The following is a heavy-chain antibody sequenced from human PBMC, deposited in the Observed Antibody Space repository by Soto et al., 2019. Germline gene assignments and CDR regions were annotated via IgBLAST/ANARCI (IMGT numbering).Heavy chain of an antibody. CDR2: ISHSGRV. V-gene: IGHV4-34*01. Sequence: SETLSLACAVYGGSFSGHSWTWIRQSPGKGLEWIGDISHSGRVNYSPSLKSRVTISLDTSKNQFSLTLSAATAADTAMYYCSTRAYDTNGYYRFDPWGQGTLVTVSS. CDR3: STRAYDTNGYYRFDP. D-gene: IGHD3-22*01. J-gene: IGHJ5*01. CDR1: GGSFSGHS.